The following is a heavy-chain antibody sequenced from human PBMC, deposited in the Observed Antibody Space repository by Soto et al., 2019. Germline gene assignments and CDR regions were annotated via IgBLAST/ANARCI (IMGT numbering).Heavy chain of an antibody. Sequence: PXASLWLTGTVCGGSISDISYCWGLSRQPPGKGLQWIGCMFYSGATYYNPSLKNRVTLSVDTSNNEFSLKLVSVTAPDPAVYSCATHKSGSDWLEPSGQGTLVTVSS. CDR2: MFYSGAT. V-gene: IGHV4-39*01. CDR3: ATHKSGSDWLEP. D-gene: IGHD2-15*01. CDR1: GGSISDISYC. J-gene: IGHJ5*02.